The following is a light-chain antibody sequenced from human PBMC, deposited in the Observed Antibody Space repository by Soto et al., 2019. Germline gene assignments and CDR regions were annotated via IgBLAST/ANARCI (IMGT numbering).Light chain of an antibody. CDR3: EQGRLWKPT. CDR2: KVS. V-gene: IGKV2-30*01. Sequence: VVLTQSPLALAVTLGQPASISCRSSQSLEYSDGNSYFNWFQQRPGQSPRRLIYKVSNRHSGLPDRCRGSGLGSDFTLKISRVEAEDVAVYYCEQGRLWKPTFGGGTRMDIK. CDR1: QSLEYSDGNSY. J-gene: IGKJ4*01.